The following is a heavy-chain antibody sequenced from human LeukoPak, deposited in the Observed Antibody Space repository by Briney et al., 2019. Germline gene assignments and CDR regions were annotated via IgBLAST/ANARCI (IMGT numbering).Heavy chain of an antibody. CDR2: ISSTSNTI. V-gene: IGHV3-48*02. D-gene: IGHD2-2*01. J-gene: IGHJ4*02. CDR3: ARIVTGYCGTSGCRSRHFDY. Sequence: PGGSLRLSCAASGFTFSSYSMNWVRQAPGKGLEWVSWISSTSNTIYYADSVKGRFTISRDNAKNSLDLQMNSLRDEDTAVYYCARIVTGYCGTSGCRSRHFDYWGQGTLVTVSS. CDR1: GFTFSSYS.